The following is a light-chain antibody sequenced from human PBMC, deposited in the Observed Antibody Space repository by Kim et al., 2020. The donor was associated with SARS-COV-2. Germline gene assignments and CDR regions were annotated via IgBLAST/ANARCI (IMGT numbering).Light chain of an antibody. CDR1: SSDVGHYNY. V-gene: IGLV2-14*03. CDR2: NVT. Sequence: SISSSCAGTSSDVGHYNYVSWFQQDAGKAPKVIIYNVTKRPSGGSNRFSGSKSGNTASLTISGLQTDDEADYYCSSYSRSDIVLFGGGTQLTVL. J-gene: IGLJ2*01. CDR3: SSYSRSDIVL.